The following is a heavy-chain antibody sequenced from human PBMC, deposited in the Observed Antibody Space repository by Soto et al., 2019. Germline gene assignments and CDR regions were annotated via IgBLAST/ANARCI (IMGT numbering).Heavy chain of an antibody. D-gene: IGHD3-22*01. V-gene: IGHV3-53*02. Sequence: EVQLVETGGGLIQPGGSLRLSCAASGFNITNNYMSWVRQAPGKGLEWVSFIYSGGSTYYADSVKGRFSISRDISKNTLFLQMNSLRAEDTAVYYCERSYDSSGYYPGSFDYWGQGTLVTVSS. CDR2: IYSGGST. J-gene: IGHJ4*02. CDR3: ERSYDSSGYYPGSFDY. CDR1: GFNITNNY.